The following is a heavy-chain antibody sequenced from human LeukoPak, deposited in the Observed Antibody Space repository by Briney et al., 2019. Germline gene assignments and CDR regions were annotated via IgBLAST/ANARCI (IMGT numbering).Heavy chain of an antibody. Sequence: QPGGSLILSCAASGFTFRSAAMTWVRQGPEKGLEWVSLISSTGYNSYYADSVKGRFTVSRDNSKNIVYLQMNSLRAEDTALYYCAKDIQAANWGQGTLVTVSS. V-gene: IGHV3-23*01. D-gene: IGHD5-18*01. CDR1: GFTFRSAA. CDR2: ISSTGYNS. J-gene: IGHJ1*01. CDR3: AKDIQAAN.